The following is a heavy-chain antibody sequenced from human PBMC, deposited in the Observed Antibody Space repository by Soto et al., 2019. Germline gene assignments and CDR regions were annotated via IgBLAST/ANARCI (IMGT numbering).Heavy chain of an antibody. V-gene: IGHV3-23*01. CDR1: GFTFSSYA. CDR3: AKALRIAAAGNH. Sequence: AGGSLRLSCAASGFTFSSYAMTWVRQAPGKGMEWVSTVSGSGDSTYYADSGKGRFTISRANCRHTLNLQMNRLRAEHTAVYYCAKALRIAAAGNHWGQGTLVTVAS. D-gene: IGHD6-13*01. CDR2: VSGSGDST. J-gene: IGHJ5*02.